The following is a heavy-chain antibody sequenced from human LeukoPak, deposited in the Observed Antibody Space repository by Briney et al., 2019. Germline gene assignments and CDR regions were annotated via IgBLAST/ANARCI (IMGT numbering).Heavy chain of an antibody. CDR1: GFTFSSYW. D-gene: IGHD3-16*01. V-gene: IGHV3-7*02. CDR3: ASQRSYVWGSYVYFDY. Sequence: GGSVRLSCAASGFTFSSYWMSWVRQAAGKGVEWVANIKQDGSEKYYVDSVKGRFTISRDNAKNSLYLQMNSLRAEDTAVYYCASQRSYVWGSYVYFDYWGQGTLVTVSP. CDR2: IKQDGSEK. J-gene: IGHJ4*02.